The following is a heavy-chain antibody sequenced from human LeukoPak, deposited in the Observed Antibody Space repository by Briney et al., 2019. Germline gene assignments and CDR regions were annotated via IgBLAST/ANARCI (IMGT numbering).Heavy chain of an antibody. V-gene: IGHV3-53*01. CDR1: GFTVSSNY. CDR2: IYSGGNT. CDR3: ARQKRDYGDCNGYFDY. Sequence: GGSLRLSCAASGFTVSSNYMSWVRQAPGKGLEWVSVIYSGGNTFYADSVKGRFTISRDNSKNTLFLQMNSLRAEDTAVYYCARQKRDYGDCNGYFDYWGQGTLVTVSS. J-gene: IGHJ4*02. D-gene: IGHD4-17*01.